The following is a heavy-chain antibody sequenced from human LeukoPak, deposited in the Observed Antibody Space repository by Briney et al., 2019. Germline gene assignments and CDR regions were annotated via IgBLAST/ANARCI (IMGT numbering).Heavy chain of an antibody. Sequence: GGSLRLSCAASGFAFSSYAMSWVRQAPGKGLEWVSGISTSGGTTSYADSVKGRFTISRDNPRNTLYMQMNSLRAEDTAVYYCAIMHRYYDGSGYWVQWGQGTLVTVSS. CDR3: AIMHRYYDGSGYWVQ. V-gene: IGHV3-23*01. CDR2: ISTSGGTT. D-gene: IGHD3-22*01. CDR1: GFAFSSYA. J-gene: IGHJ4*02.